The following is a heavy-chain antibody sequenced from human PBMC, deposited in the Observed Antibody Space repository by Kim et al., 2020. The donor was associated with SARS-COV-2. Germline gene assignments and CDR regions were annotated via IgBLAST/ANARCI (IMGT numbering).Heavy chain of an antibody. J-gene: IGHJ5*02. D-gene: IGHD6-13*01. CDR3: ARDRRVAAAGTSSWFDP. Sequence: LKSRVTISVDTSKNQFSLKLSSVTAADTAVYYCARDRRVAAAGTSSWFDPWGQGTLVTVSS. V-gene: IGHV4-59*01.